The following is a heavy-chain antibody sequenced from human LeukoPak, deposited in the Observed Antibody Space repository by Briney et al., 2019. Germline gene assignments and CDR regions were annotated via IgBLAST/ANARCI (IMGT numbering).Heavy chain of an antibody. CDR1: GGSTSSGGYS. Sequence: PSETLSLTCAVSGGSTSSGGYSWSWIRQPPGKGLEWIGYIYHSGSTYYNPSLKSRVTISVDRSKNQFSLKLSSVTAADTAVYYCARDLSGALDYWGQGTLVTVSS. CDR2: IYHSGST. J-gene: IGHJ4*02. D-gene: IGHD1-26*01. CDR3: ARDLSGALDY. V-gene: IGHV4-30-2*01.